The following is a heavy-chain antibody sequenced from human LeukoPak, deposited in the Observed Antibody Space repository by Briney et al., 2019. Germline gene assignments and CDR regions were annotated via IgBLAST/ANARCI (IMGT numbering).Heavy chain of an antibody. J-gene: IGHJ4*02. V-gene: IGHV3-48*01. D-gene: IGHD4-17*01. CDR2: ISSDSNTI. CDR3: ARGLYGDHGGY. CDR1: GFTFSSYS. Sequence: GGSLRLSCAASGFTFSSYSMNWVRQAPGKVLEWVSYISSDSNTIYYADSVKGRFTISRDNAKNSLYLQMNSLRAEDTAVYYCARGLYGDHGGYWGQGTLVTVSS.